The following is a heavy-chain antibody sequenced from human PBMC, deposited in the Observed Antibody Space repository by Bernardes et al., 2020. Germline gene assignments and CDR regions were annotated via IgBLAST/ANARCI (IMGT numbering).Heavy chain of an antibody. V-gene: IGHV4-38-2*02. CDR1: GYSINSDYY. CDR2: IYRTGSA. J-gene: IGHJ4*02. Sequence: LSLTCTVSGYSINSDYYWGWIRQPPGRGLEWIGSIYRTGSAHYNPSLKSRVSVSMDTSNNQFSLNLNSVTATDTAVYYCARAISGVIYFDPWGQGILVTVSS. D-gene: IGHD2-8*01. CDR3: ARAISGVIYFDP.